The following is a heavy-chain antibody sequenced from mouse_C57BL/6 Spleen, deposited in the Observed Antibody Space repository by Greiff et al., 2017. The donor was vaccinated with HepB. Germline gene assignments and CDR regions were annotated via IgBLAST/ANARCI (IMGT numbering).Heavy chain of an antibody. CDR3: ARDAVYFDY. V-gene: IGHV5-4*01. CDR2: ISDGGSYT. J-gene: IGHJ2*01. CDR1: GFTFSSYA. Sequence: EVKLMESGGGLVKPGGSLKLSCAASGFTFSSYAMSWVRQTPEKRLEWVATISDGGSYTYYPDNVKGRFTISRDNAKNNLYLQMSHLKSEDTAMYYCARDAVYFDYWGQGTTLTVSS.